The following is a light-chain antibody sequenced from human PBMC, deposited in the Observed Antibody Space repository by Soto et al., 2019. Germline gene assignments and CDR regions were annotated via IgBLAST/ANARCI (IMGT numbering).Light chain of an antibody. CDR2: AAS. CDR3: QQAYSFPIT. Sequence: DIQLTQSPSSVSASVGDRVTITCRASQDIAAYLAWYQHKPGRAPELLIHAASSLQSGVPSRFSGSGSGTDFTLTINSLQPEDFATYYCQQAYSFPITFGQGTRL. J-gene: IGKJ5*01. CDR1: QDIAAY. V-gene: IGKV1D-12*01.